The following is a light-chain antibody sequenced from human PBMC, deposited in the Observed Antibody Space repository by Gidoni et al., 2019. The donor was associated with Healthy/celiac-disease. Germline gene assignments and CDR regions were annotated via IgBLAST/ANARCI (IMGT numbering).Light chain of an antibody. Sequence: QSALTPPASVSGSPGPSITISCTGTSSDVGGYNYVSWYQQHPGKAPKLMIYEVSNRPSGVSNRFSGSKSGNTASLTISGLQAEDEADYYCSSYTSSSTLDYVFGTGTKVTVL. CDR2: EVS. CDR3: SSYTSSSTLDYV. CDR1: SSDVGGYNY. J-gene: IGLJ1*01. V-gene: IGLV2-14*01.